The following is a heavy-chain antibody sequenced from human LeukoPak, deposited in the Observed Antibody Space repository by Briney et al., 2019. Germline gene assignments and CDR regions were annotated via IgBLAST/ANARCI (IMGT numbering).Heavy chain of an antibody. D-gene: IGHD1-14*01. CDR3: ARGVEPLAANTLAY. V-gene: IGHV3-53*01. CDR1: GFTVITDD. CDR2: LYSDGNT. J-gene: IGHJ4*02. Sequence: GGSLRLSCAASGFTVITDDMTWVRQAPGKALEWASVLYSDGNTKYADSVQGRFTISRDNSKNTLYLEMNSLSPDDTAVYYCARGVEPLAANTLAYWGQGTLVTVSS.